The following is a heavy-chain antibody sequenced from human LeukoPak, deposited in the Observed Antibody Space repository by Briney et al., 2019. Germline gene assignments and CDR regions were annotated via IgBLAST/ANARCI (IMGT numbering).Heavy chain of an antibody. CDR2: IKEDGNED. CDR1: GFSFREHW. Sequence: GGSLRLSCTVSGFSFREHWMSWVRQAPGKGLEWVGNIKEDGNEDYYVDSVEGRFVIFRDNAKNSLYLQRHSLRAEDTAVYYCRIGDRGYAESLYWGRGTLVTVSS. V-gene: IGHV3-7*02. CDR3: RIGDRGYAESLY. D-gene: IGHD5-12*01. J-gene: IGHJ4*02.